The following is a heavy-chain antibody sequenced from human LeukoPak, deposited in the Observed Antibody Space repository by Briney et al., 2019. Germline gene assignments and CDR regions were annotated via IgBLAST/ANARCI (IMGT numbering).Heavy chain of an antibody. CDR2: IYPVDSDT. CDR1: GYIFTNYW. CDR3: ARLEGNAFLDY. D-gene: IGHD2-21*01. Sequence: GESLQISFKGSGYIFTNYWIAWVRQMPGKGLEWMGIIYPVDSDTRYSPSFQGQVTISVDKSISTAYLQWSSLKASDTAMYYCARLEGNAFLDYWGQGTLVTVSS. V-gene: IGHV5-51*01. J-gene: IGHJ4*02.